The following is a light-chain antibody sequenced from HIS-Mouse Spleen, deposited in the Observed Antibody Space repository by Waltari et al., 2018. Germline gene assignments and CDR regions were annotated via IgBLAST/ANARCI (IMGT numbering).Light chain of an antibody. CDR3: QQFNSYPALT. J-gene: IGKJ4*01. CDR2: DAS. V-gene: IGKV1-13*02. CDR1: QGISSA. Sequence: AIQLTQSPSSLSASVGARLTITCRASQGISSALAWYQQKPGKAPKLLIYDASSLESGVPSRFSGSGSGTDFTLTISSLQPEDFATYYCQQFNSYPALTFGGGTKVEIK.